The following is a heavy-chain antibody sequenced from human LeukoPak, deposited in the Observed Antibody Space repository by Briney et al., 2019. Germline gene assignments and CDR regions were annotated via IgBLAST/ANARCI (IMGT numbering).Heavy chain of an antibody. CDR1: GGSISSGDYY. V-gene: IGHV4-30-4*01. CDR2: IYYSGST. J-gene: IGHJ3*02. CDR3: ARYVDTAMVTAFDI. Sequence: SQTLSLTCTVSGGSISSGDYYWSWIRQPPGKGLEWIGYIYYSGSTYYNPSLMSRVTISVDTSKNQFSLKLSSVTAADTAVYYCARYVDTAMVTAFDIWGQGTMVTVSS. D-gene: IGHD5-18*01.